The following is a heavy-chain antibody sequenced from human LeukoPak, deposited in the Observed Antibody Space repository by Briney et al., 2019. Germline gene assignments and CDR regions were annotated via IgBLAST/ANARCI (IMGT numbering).Heavy chain of an antibody. D-gene: IGHD3-16*01. CDR3: AKDRYDYVWGSYDEYYFVY. V-gene: IGHV3-23*01. CDR2: ISGDGGST. J-gene: IGHJ4*02. CDR1: RFTFSSYG. Sequence: GGSLRLSCAASRFTFSSYGMSWVRQAPGKGLEWVSGISGDGGSTYYADSVKGRFTISRDNSKNTLYLQMNSLRAEDTAVYYCAKDRYDYVWGSYDEYYFVYWGQGTLVTVSS.